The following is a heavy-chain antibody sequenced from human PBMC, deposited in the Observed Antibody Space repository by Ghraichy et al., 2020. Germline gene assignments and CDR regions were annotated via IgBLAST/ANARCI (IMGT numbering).Heavy chain of an antibody. CDR2: INPNSGGT. D-gene: IGHD6-19*01. Sequence: ASVKVSCKASGYTFTGYYMHWVRQAPGQGLEWMGWINPNSGGTNYAQKFQGWVTMTRDTSISTAYMELSRLRSDDTAVYYCARDGGEAVGSSGWYYYYYMDVWGKGTTVTVSS. J-gene: IGHJ6*03. CDR1: GYTFTGYY. V-gene: IGHV1-2*04. CDR3: ARDGGEAVGSSGWYYYYYMDV.